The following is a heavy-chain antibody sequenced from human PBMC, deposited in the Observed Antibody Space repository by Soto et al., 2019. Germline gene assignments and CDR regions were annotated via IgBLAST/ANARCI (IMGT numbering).Heavy chain of an antibody. J-gene: IGHJ6*02. V-gene: IGHV3-64D*06. CDR1: GFTFSNYA. CDR3: VKNAGSYYDILTGVYYYGMDV. CDR2: ISSNGAST. D-gene: IGHD3-9*01. Sequence: WGSLRLSCSASGFTFSNYAIHLCRHSPLKRLEYVSVISSNGASTYYADSVKGRFTISRDNSKNTLYLQMSSLRAEDTAVYYCVKNAGSYYDILTGVYYYGMDVWGQGTTVTVSS.